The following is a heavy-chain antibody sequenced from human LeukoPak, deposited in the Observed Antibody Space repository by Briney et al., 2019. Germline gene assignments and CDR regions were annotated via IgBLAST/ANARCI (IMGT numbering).Heavy chain of an antibody. CDR3: ASTYGSGSYADE. D-gene: IGHD3-10*01. CDR2: IIPILGIA. V-gene: IGHV1-69*04. J-gene: IGHJ4*01. CDR1: GGTFSSYA. Sequence: SVKVSCKASGGTFSSYAISWVRQAPGQGLEWMGRIIPILGIANYAQKFQGRVTITAGKSTSTAYMELSSLRSEDTAVYYCASTYGSGSYADEWGQGTLVTVSS.